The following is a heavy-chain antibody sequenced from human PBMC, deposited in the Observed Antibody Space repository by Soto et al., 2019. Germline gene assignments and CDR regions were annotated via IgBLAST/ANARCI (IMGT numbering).Heavy chain of an antibody. CDR2: IYYSGST. CDR3: ARVPGPYDYVGHGGYY. J-gene: IGHJ4*02. V-gene: IGHV4-30-4*01. Sequence: QVQLQESGPGLVKPSQTLSLTCTVSGGSISSGDYYWSWIRQPPGKGLEWIGYIYYSGSTYYNPSLKSRVTISVDTSKNQFSLKLSSVTAADTAVYYCARVPGPYDYVGHGGYYWGQGTLVTVSS. D-gene: IGHD3-16*01. CDR1: GGSISSGDYY.